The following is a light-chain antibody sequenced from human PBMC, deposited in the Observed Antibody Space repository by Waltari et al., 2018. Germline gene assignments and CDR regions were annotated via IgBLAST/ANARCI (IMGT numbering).Light chain of an antibody. J-gene: IGLJ2*01. CDR1: SSDVGGYNY. CDR3: CAYVSTSVL. CDR2: DVP. Sequence: QSALTQPRSVSGSPGQSVTISCTGTSSDVGGYNYVSWYQQHPDKAPKLIIYDVPTPALGVPDCFSGSKYGTTASLTISGLQAEAEDDYYCCAYVSTSVLFGGGTKLTVL. V-gene: IGLV2-11*01.